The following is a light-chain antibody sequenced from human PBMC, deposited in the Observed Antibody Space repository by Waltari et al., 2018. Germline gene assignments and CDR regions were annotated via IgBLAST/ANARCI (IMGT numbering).Light chain of an antibody. CDR3: QQYYSTPWT. V-gene: IGKV4-1*01. J-gene: IGKJ1*01. Sequence: DIVMTQSPDSLAVSLGERATINCKSSQSVLYNSNNKNYLAWYQQKPGQPPKLLIYWASTRESGVPDRFSGSGSGTDFTLTISSLQAEDVAVYYCQQYYSTPWTFGQGTNVEIK. CDR1: QSVLYNSNNKNY. CDR2: WAS.